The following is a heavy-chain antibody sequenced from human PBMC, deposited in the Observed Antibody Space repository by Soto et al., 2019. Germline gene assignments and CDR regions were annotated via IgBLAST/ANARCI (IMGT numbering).Heavy chain of an antibody. V-gene: IGHV4-61*08. CDR1: GGSVSNDAYY. CDR3: ARLGIGWEFPFDY. CDR2: IYHSGST. Sequence: QVQLQESGPGLMKPSETLSLTCTVSGGSVSNDAYYWSWIRQPPGKGLEWIGYIYHSGSTYYNPSLKSRVIISVDMSENQFSLRLNSVTAADTAVYYCARLGIGWEFPFDYWGQGTLVNVSS. D-gene: IGHD1-26*01. J-gene: IGHJ4*02.